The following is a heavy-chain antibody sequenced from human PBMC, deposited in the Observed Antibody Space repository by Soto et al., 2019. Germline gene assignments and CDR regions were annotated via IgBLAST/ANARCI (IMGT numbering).Heavy chain of an antibody. CDR3: ARGRDDGSGHYF. J-gene: IGHJ2*01. CDR2: IHDSGNT. CDR1: GGSISTFF. Sequence: PSETLSLTCTVSGGSISTFFWSWIRQPPGKGLEWIGYIHDSGNTNYNPSLETRVSLSMDTSKRQFSLRLTSVTPADTALYYCARGRDDGSGHYF. D-gene: IGHD2-15*01. V-gene: IGHV4-59*01.